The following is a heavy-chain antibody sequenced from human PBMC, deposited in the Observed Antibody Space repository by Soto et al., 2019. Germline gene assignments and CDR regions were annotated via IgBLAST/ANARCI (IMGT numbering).Heavy chain of an antibody. V-gene: IGHV1-3*01. CDR2: INADNGNT. CDR1: GYTFTAYP. CDR3: ATVLRAPGVFTTGGVPLDV. J-gene: IGHJ6*04. Sequence: QVQLVQSGSEVKKPGASMKMSCETSGYTFTAYPIHWVRQAPGQGLEWMGWINADNGNTKYSQKFQGRVTITRDTSASTVYLDLSSLRSEDTAVYYFATVLRAPGVFTTGGVPLDVWGKGNKVIVSS. D-gene: IGHD2-8*02.